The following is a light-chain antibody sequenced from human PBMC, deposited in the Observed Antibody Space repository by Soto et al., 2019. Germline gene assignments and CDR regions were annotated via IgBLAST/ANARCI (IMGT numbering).Light chain of an antibody. CDR2: GNS. CDR1: SSNIGAGYD. J-gene: IGLJ2*01. Sequence: QSVLTQPPSVSGAPGQRVTISCTGSSSNIGAGYDVHWYQQLPGTAPKLLIYGNSNRPSGVPDRFSGSKSGTSASLAITGLQAEDEADYYCQSYDSSLSVVFGGGTKVPVL. V-gene: IGLV1-40*01. CDR3: QSYDSSLSVV.